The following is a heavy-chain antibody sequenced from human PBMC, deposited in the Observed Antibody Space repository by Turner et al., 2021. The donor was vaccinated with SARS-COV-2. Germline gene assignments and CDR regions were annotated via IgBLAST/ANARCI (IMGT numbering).Heavy chain of an antibody. CDR3: AKDPKPGTAMVGYFDY. V-gene: IGHV3-7*03. Sequence: EVQLVESGGGLVQPGGSLRLSCEVSGFNFRSYWMGWVRQAPGKGLEWVANIKHDGSETYSVDSVKGRFSISRDNAKKSLSLQMNSLRAEDTALYYCAKDPKPGTAMVGYFDYWGQGTLVTVSS. CDR1: GFNFRSYW. J-gene: IGHJ4*02. D-gene: IGHD5-18*01. CDR2: IKHDGSET.